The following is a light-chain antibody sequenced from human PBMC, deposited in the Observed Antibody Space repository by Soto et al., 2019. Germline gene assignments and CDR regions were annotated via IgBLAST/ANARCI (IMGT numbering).Light chain of an antibody. J-gene: IGLJ1*01. V-gene: IGLV4-60*03. Sequence: QPVLAQSSSASASLGSSVKLTCTLSSGHSSYIIAWHQQQPGKAPRYLMKLEGSGSYNKGSGVPDRFSGSSSGADRYLTISNLQSEDEADYYCETWDSNTSVFGTGTKVTVL. CDR2: LEGSGSY. CDR3: ETWDSNTSV. CDR1: SGHSSYI.